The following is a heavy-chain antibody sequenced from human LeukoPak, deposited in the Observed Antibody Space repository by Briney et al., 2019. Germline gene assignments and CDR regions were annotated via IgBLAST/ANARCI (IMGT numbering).Heavy chain of an antibody. J-gene: IGHJ4*02. V-gene: IGHV3-23*01. D-gene: IGHD6-13*01. Sequence: PGGSLRLSRAASGFTFRSYAMTWVRQAPGKGLEWVSVISGSGGNAYYADSVKGRFTISRDNFKNTLYLQMNSLTAEDTAIYYCAKGGTSSWYFVFDYWGQGVLVTVSS. CDR2: ISGSGGNA. CDR3: AKGGTSSWYFVFDY. CDR1: GFTFRSYA.